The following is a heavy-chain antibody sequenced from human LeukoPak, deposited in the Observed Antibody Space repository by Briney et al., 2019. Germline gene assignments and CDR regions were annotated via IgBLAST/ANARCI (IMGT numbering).Heavy chain of an antibody. Sequence: GASVKVSCKAFGYTFTSNYMHWVRQAPGQGPEWMGVISPSGGSTTYARKFQGRVTLTRDTSISTAYMELSRLRSDDTAVYYCARMVYDSSGYYSYWGQGTLVTVSS. CDR1: GYTFTSNY. D-gene: IGHD3-22*01. CDR2: ISPSGGST. J-gene: IGHJ4*02. V-gene: IGHV1-46*01. CDR3: ARMVYDSSGYYSY.